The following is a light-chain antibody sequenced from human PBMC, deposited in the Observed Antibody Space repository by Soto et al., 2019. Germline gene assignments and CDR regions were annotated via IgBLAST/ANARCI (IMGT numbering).Light chain of an antibody. J-gene: IGKJ4*01. CDR2: GAS. Sequence: EIVMTQSPATLSVSPGGRATLSCRASQSVNIYLAWYQQKPGQAPRLLIFGASSRATGIPARFSGSGSGTEFNLTISSLQSEDFAVYFCQQYDDWLRLTFGGGTKVDIK. V-gene: IGKV3D-15*01. CDR3: QQYDDWLRLT. CDR1: QSVNIY.